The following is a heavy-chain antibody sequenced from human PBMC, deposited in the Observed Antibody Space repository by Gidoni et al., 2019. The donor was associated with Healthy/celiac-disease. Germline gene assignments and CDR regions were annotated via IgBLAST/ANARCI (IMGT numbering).Heavy chain of an antibody. Sequence: EVQLVESGGGLVQPGRSLRLSCAASGFTFDDYAMHWVRQAPGKGREWVSGISWNSGSIGYADSVKGRFTISRDNAKNSLYLQMNSLRAEDTALYYCAKETWIQKRYFDYWGQGTLVTVSS. CDR3: AKETWIQKRYFDY. CDR1: GFTFDDYA. D-gene: IGHD5-18*01. V-gene: IGHV3-9*01. J-gene: IGHJ4*02. CDR2: ISWNSGSI.